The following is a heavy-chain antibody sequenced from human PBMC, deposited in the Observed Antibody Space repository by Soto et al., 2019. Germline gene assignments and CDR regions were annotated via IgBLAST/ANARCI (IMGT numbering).Heavy chain of an antibody. D-gene: IGHD3-22*01. V-gene: IGHV3-21*01. J-gene: IGHJ3*02. CDR1: GFTFSSYS. CDR2: ISSSSSYI. CDR3: ARDQGLDFYDAFDI. Sequence: GGSLRLSCAASGFTFSSYSMNWVRQAPGKGLEWVSSISSSSSYIYYADSVKGRFTISRDNAKNSLYLQMNSLRAEDTAVYYCARDQGLDFYDAFDIWGQGTMVTVSS.